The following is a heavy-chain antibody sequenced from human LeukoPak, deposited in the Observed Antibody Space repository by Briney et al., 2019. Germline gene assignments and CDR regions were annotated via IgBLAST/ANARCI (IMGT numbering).Heavy chain of an antibody. J-gene: IGHJ4*02. CDR2: ISPSGGST. Sequence: ASVKVSCKAFGYTFTSNYMHWVRQAPGQGPEWMGVISPSGGSTTYAQKFQGRVTLTRDMSTSTDYLELSSLRSDDTAVYYCARDLNYYGSGSYTWGQGTLVTVSS. CDR1: GYTFTSNY. D-gene: IGHD3-10*01. CDR3: ARDLNYYGSGSYT. V-gene: IGHV1-46*01.